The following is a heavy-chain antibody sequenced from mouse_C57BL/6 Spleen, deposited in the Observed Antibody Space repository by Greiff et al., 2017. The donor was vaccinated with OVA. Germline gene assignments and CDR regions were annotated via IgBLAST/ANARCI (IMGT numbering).Heavy chain of an antibody. Sequence: VQLHQPGAELVRPGTSVKLSCKASGYTFTSYWMHWVKQRPGQGLEWIGVIDPSDSYTNYNQKFKGKATLTVDTSSSTAYMQLSSLTSEDSAVYYCARRLPSTVVGGDYWGQGTTLTVSS. V-gene: IGHV1-59*01. CDR1: GYTFTSYW. D-gene: IGHD1-1*01. CDR2: IDPSDSYT. CDR3: ARRLPSTVVGGDY. J-gene: IGHJ2*01.